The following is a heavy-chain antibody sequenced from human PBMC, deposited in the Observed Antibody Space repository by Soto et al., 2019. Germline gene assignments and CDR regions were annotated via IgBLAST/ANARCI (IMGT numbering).Heavy chain of an antibody. CDR1: GGSISSYY. Sequence: SETLSLTCTVSGGSISSYYWSWIRQPPGKGLEWIGYIYYSGSTNYNPSLKSRVTISVDTSKNQFSLKLSSVTAADTAVYYCARDPDYGDYGYFDYWGQGALVTVSS. CDR2: IYYSGST. V-gene: IGHV4-59*01. D-gene: IGHD4-17*01. CDR3: ARDPDYGDYGYFDY. J-gene: IGHJ4*02.